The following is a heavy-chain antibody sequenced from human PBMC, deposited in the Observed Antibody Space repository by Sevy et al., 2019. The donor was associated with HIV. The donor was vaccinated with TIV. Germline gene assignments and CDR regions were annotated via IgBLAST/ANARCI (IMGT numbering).Heavy chain of an antibody. D-gene: IGHD2-21*01. CDR2: FDPEYGET. CDR1: GNTLTELS. Sequence: ASVKVSCKVSGNTLTELSLHWVRQTPGKGLEWMGGFDPEYGETIYAEKFQGRVTMTEDTSRNTAYMELRGLKSGDTAVYYCATDRAGSTLQLRWCFDNWGQGTLVTVSS. V-gene: IGHV1-24*01. J-gene: IGHJ4*01. CDR3: ATDRAGSTLQLRWCFDN.